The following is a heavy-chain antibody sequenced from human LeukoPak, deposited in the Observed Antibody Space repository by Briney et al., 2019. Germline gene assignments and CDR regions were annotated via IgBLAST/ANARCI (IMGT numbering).Heavy chain of an antibody. D-gene: IGHD3-3*01. J-gene: IGHJ4*02. CDR1: GFTFSRYG. Sequence: GGSLRLSCAASGFTFSRYGMRWGRQAPGKVLECVAVISNDGVNKNYADSVKGRFTISRDNSKNTVYLQMNSLRAEDTAVYYCAKLTDGDFWSGYMDFWGQGTLVTVSS. V-gene: IGHV3-30*18. CDR2: ISNDGVNK. CDR3: AKLTDGDFWSGYMDF.